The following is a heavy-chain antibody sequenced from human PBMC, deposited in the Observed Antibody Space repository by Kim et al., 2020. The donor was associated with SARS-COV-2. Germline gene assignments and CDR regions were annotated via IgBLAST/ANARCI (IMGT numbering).Heavy chain of an antibody. CDR2: IDAITGTP. CDR3: ARDNWAAAMFTYFDY. Sequence: ASVKVSCKPSGYIFTDYALNWVRQVPGQGFEWMGWIDAITGTPTYAQGFTGRFVFSWDTSVSTAYLQINNLQAEDTAFYYCARDNWAAAMFTYFDYWGQG. D-gene: IGHD2-2*01. V-gene: IGHV7-4-1*02. CDR1: GYIFTDYA. J-gene: IGHJ4*02.